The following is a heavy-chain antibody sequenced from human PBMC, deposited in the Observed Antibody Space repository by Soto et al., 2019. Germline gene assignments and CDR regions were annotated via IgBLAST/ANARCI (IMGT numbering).Heavy chain of an antibody. J-gene: IGHJ6*02. CDR1: GYTFTSYY. CDR2: INPSGGST. Sequence: GASVKVSCKASGYTFTSYYMHWVRQAPGQGLEWMGIINPSGGSTSYAQKFQGRVTMTRDTSTSTVYMELSSLRSEDTAVYYCAWLAAAGIDPKANYYYYGMDVWGQGTTVTVSS. CDR3: AWLAAAGIDPKANYYYYGMDV. V-gene: IGHV1-46*01. D-gene: IGHD6-13*01.